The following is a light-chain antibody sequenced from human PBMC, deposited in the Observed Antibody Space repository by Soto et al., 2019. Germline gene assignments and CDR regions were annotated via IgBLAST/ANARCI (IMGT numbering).Light chain of an antibody. V-gene: IGKV1-6*01. Sequence: AIQMTQSPSSLSASVGDRVTISCRASQGIRNDLGWYQQKPGTAPKLLIYGASSLQSGVPSRFSGSGSGTDFTLTISRLQPEDFATYFCLQDYTYPYTFGQGTNLEIK. CDR3: LQDYTYPYT. CDR1: QGIRND. CDR2: GAS. J-gene: IGKJ2*01.